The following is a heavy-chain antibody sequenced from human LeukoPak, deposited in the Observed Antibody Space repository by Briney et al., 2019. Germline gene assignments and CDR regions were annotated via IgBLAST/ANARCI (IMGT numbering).Heavy chain of an antibody. J-gene: IGHJ6*02. Sequence: ASVKVSCKASGYTFTSYGISWVRQAPGQGLEWMGWISAYNGNTNYAQKLQGGVTMTTDTSTSTAYMELRSLRSDDTAVYYCARVGKGAIRYFDWLTPGYGMDVWGQGTTVTVSS. D-gene: IGHD3-9*01. CDR2: ISAYNGNT. CDR1: GYTFTSYG. CDR3: ARVGKGAIRYFDWLTPGYGMDV. V-gene: IGHV1-18*01.